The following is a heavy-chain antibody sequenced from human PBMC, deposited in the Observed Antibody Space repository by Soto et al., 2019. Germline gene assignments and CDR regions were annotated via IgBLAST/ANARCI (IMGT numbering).Heavy chain of an antibody. V-gene: IGHV1-18*01. D-gene: IGHD4-17*01. J-gene: IGHJ3*02. CDR3: ARGADYGDYTDAFDI. CDR1: GYTFTSYG. CDR2: ISAYNGNT. Sequence: ASVKVSCKASGYTFTSYGISWVRQAPGQGLEWMGWISAYNGNTNYAQKLQGRVTMTTDTSTSTAYMELRSLRSDDTAVYYCARGADYGDYTDAFDIWAQGTMVTVSS.